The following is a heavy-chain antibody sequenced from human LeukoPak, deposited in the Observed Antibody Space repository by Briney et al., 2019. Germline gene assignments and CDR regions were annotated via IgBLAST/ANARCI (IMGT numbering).Heavy chain of an antibody. Sequence: SETLSLTCTVSGGSISSYYWSWIRQPPGKGLEWIGYIYYSGSTNCNPSLKSRVTISVDTSKNQFSLKLSSVTAADTAVYYCARAVAGANYYYYYMDVWGKGTTVTISS. D-gene: IGHD6-19*01. J-gene: IGHJ6*03. CDR2: IYYSGST. V-gene: IGHV4-59*01. CDR1: GGSISSYY. CDR3: ARAVAGANYYYYYMDV.